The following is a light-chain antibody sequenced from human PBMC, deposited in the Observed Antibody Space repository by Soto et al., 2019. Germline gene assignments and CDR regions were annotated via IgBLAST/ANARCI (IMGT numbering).Light chain of an antibody. V-gene: IGKV3-20*01. CDR2: GVS. CDR1: QSVSSSS. CDR3: QQYGRSWT. Sequence: EIVLTQSPGTLSLSPGERATLSCRASQSVSSSSLDWFQQKRGQAPRLLIYGVSSRATGIPDRFSGSGSETDFTLTISRLEPEDFAVYYCQQYGRSWTFGQGTKVEIK. J-gene: IGKJ1*01.